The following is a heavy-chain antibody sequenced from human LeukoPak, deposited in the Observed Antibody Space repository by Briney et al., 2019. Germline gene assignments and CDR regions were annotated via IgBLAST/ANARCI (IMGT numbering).Heavy chain of an antibody. CDR2: IIPIFGTA. J-gene: IGHJ6*03. Sequence: ASVKVSCKASGGTFSSYAISWVRQAPGQGLEWMGRIIPIFGTANYAQKFQGRVTITTDESTSTAYMELSSLRSEDTAVYYCARDRPPLLGVEDYDYYYMDVWGKGTTVTVSS. D-gene: IGHD2/OR15-2a*01. V-gene: IGHV1-69*05. CDR1: GGTFSSYA. CDR3: ARDRPPLLGVEDYDYYYMDV.